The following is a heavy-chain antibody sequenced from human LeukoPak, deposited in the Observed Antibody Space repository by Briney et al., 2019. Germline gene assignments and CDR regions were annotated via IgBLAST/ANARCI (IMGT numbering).Heavy chain of an antibody. J-gene: IGHJ4*02. V-gene: IGHV1-18*01. D-gene: IGHD3-16*02. Sequence: ASVKVSCKASGYTFTSYGICWVRQAPGQGLEWMGWISAYNGNTNYAQKLQGRVTMTTDTSTSTAYMELRSLRSDDTAVYYCARELVPTTYYDYVWGSYRYTASDYWGQGTLVTVSS. CDR3: ARELVPTTYYDYVWGSYRYTASDY. CDR1: GYTFTSYG. CDR2: ISAYNGNT.